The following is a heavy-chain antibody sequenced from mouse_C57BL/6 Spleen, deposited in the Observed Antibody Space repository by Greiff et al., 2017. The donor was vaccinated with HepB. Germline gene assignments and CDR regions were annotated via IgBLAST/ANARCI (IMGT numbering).Heavy chain of an antibody. D-gene: IGHD1-1*01. CDR3: ARDSSSSFDY. Sequence: EVKLEESGGGLVKPGGSLKLSCAASGFTFSSYAMSWVRQTPEKRLEWVATISDGGSYTYYPDNVKGRFTISRDNAKNNLYLQMSHLKSEDTAMYYCARDSSSSFDYWGQGTTLTVSS. CDR1: GFTFSSYA. V-gene: IGHV5-4*01. J-gene: IGHJ2*01. CDR2: ISDGGSYT.